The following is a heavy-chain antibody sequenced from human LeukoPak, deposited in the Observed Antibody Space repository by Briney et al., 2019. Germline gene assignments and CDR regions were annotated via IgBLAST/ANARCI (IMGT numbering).Heavy chain of an antibody. J-gene: IGHJ6*02. Sequence: GESLKISCKGSGYSFTSYWIGWVRQMPGKGPEWMGIIYPGDSDTRYSPSFQGQVTISADKSISTAYLQWSSLKASDTAMYYCARDIVVVPAAIRAQPTYYYYGMDVWGQGTTVTVSS. CDR3: ARDIVVVPAAIRAQPTYYYYGMDV. CDR2: IYPGDSDT. D-gene: IGHD2-2*02. V-gene: IGHV5-51*01. CDR1: GYSFTSYW.